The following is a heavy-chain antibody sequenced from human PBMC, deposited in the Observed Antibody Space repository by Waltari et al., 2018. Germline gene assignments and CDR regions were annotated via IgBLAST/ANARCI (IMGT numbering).Heavy chain of an antibody. Sequence: EVQLLESGGGLVQPGGSLRLSCAASGFTFSSYAMSWVRQAPGKGLEWGSVNYSGGRPYYADSVKGRFTISRDNSKNTLYLQMNSLRAEDTAVYYCAKVLTGAEYYFDYWGQGTLVTVSS. D-gene: IGHD3-10*01. J-gene: IGHJ4*02. CDR1: GFTFSSYA. V-gene: IGHV3-23*03. CDR2: NYSGGRP. CDR3: AKVLTGAEYYFDY.